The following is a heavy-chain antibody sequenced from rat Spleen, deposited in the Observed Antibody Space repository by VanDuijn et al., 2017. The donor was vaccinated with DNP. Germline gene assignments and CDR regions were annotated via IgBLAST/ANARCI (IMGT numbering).Heavy chain of an antibody. CDR3: ARYITGIMDA. J-gene: IGHJ4*01. CDR2: VTTSGGNT. Sequence: EVQLVESGGGLVQPGRSLKLSCAASGFTFSNFGMAWVRQAPTKGLEWVASVTTSGGNTYYRDSVKGRCTVSRDNTQSSLYLQMDSLRSEDTATYYCARYITGIMDAWGQGTSVTVSS. CDR1: GFTFSNFG. D-gene: IGHD1-9*01. V-gene: IGHV5S13*01.